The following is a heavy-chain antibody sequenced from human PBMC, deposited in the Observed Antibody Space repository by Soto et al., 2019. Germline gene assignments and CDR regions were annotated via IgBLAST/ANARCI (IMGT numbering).Heavy chain of an antibody. CDR2: IYYSGST. D-gene: IGHD1-26*01. J-gene: IGHJ5*02. V-gene: IGHV4-59*08. CDR1: GGSISSYY. Sequence: PSETLSLTCTVSGGSISSYYWSWIRQPPGKGLEWIGYIYYSGSTNYNPSLKSRVTISVDTSKNQFSLKLSSVTAADTAVYYCARSMGATSRSSWFDPWGQGTLVTVS. CDR3: ARSMGATSRSSWFDP.